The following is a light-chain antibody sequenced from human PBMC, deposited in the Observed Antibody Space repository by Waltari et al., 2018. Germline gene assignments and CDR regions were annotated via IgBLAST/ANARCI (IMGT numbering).Light chain of an antibody. CDR3: QQRYDWPQDPT. J-gene: IGKJ4*01. Sequence: IVLTQSPATLSLSPGERATLPCRASQNVVTSLAWYQQKPGQTPRLLIYAAATRATGIPARFSGSGFGTEFTLTISSLEPEDSAVYYCQQRYDWPQDPTFGGGTKVEIK. CDR2: AAA. CDR1: QNVVTS. V-gene: IGKV3-11*01.